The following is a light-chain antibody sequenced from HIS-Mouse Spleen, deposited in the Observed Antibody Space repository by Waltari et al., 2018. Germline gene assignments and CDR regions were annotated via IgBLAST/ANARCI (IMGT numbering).Light chain of an antibody. CDR3: QQLNSYPPT. V-gene: IGKV1-9*01. J-gene: IGKJ1*01. CDR1: QGISSY. Sequence: DIQLTQSPSFLSASVGDRVTITCRASQGISSYLAWYQQKPGKAPKLLIYAASTLQSGFPSRFGGSGSGTEFTLTISSLQPEDFATYYCQQLNSYPPTFGQGTKVEIK. CDR2: AAS.